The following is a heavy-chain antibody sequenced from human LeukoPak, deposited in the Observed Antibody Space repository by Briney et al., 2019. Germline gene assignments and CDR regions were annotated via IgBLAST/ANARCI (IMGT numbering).Heavy chain of an antibody. Sequence: GGSLRLSCATSGFTISYFWMSWVRQAPGKGLEWVANIKQDGSEMYYVDSVKGRFTISGSNGANSLYLQMNSLRADDTAVYYCARCGTKWYSAEYFHLWGQGTLVTVSS. D-gene: IGHD2-15*01. V-gene: IGHV3-7*01. CDR1: GFTISYFW. CDR2: IKQDGSEM. CDR3: ARCGTKWYSAEYFHL. J-gene: IGHJ1*01.